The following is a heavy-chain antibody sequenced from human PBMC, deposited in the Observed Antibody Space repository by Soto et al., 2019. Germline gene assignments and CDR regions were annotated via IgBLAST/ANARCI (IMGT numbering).Heavy chain of an antibody. CDR2: INPSGGIT. V-gene: IGHV1-46*03. CDR3: ARGVMYSSGWYGSDY. Sequence: QVQLVQSGAEVKKPGASVKVSCKASGYPFIDCYVHWVRQAPGQGLEWMGIINPSGGITRHAQKFQGRVTMTRDTSTSTVYMDLSSLRSEDTAVYYCARGVMYSSGWYGSDYWGQGTLVTVSS. CDR1: GYPFIDCY. D-gene: IGHD6-19*01. J-gene: IGHJ4*02.